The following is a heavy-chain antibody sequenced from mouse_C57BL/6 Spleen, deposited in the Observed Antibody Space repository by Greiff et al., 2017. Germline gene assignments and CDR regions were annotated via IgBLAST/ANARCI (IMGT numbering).Heavy chain of an antibody. D-gene: IGHD2-2*01. CDR3: ARGGSTMVTTDY. CDR1: GYTFTSYW. V-gene: IGHV1-50*01. J-gene: IGHJ2*01. CDR2: IDPSDSYT. Sequence: QVQLQQPGAELAKPGASVKLSCKASGYTFTSYWMQWVKQRPGQGLEWIGEIDPSDSYTNYNQKFKGKATLTVDTSSSTAYMQLSSLTSEDSAVYYCARGGSTMVTTDYWGQGTTLTVSS.